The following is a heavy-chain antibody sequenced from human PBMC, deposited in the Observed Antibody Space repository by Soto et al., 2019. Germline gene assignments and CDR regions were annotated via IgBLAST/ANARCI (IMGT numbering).Heavy chain of an antibody. J-gene: IGHJ3*02. CDR3: ASRTPAVNAFDM. CDR1: GGSISNYY. V-gene: IGHV4-59*01. Sequence: SETLSLTCTVSGGSISNYYWSWMRQAPGKGLEWIGYMYYTGSTNYNPSLKSRVTISVDTSKKQLSLRLKSVTAADTAVYYCASRTPAVNAFDMWGQGTMVNVSS. CDR2: MYYTGST.